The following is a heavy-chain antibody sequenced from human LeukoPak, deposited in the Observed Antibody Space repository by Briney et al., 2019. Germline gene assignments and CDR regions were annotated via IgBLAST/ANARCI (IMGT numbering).Heavy chain of an antibody. CDR2: IKQDGSQK. J-gene: IGHJ4*02. V-gene: IGHV3-7*03. D-gene: IGHD6-19*01. Sequence: PGGSLRLSCAASGFTFSSYWMSWVRQAPGKGLDWVANIKQDGSQKYYVDSVKGRFTISRDNAKNSLYLQMNSLRAEDTALYYCAKGPKWLVPQYYFDYWGQGTLVTVSS. CDR3: AKGPKWLVPQYYFDY. CDR1: GFTFSSYW.